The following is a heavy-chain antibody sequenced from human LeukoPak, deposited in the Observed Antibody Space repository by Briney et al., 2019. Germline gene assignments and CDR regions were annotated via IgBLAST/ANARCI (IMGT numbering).Heavy chain of an antibody. CDR3: AKDLSGSYGSRPYYYYGMDV. D-gene: IGHD5-18*01. CDR1: GFTFSSYA. V-gene: IGHV3-64*01. CDR2: ISSNGGST. Sequence: GGSLRLSCAASGFTFSSYAMHWVRQAPGKGLEYVSAISSNGGSTYYANSVKGRFTISRDNSKNTLYLQMNSLRAEDTAVYYCAKDLSGSYGSRPYYYYGMDVWGQGTTVTVSS. J-gene: IGHJ6*02.